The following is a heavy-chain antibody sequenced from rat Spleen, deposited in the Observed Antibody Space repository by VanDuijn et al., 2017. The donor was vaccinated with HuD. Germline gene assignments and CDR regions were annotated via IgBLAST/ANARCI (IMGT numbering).Heavy chain of an antibody. V-gene: IGHV5-22*01. CDR1: GFTFSDYY. D-gene: IGHD1-11*01. CDR2: VPYEGFPI. Sequence: EVQLVESGGGLVQPGRSLKLSCVASGFTFSDYYMAWVRKAPKKGLAWVASVPYEGFPIYYGESVKGRFTISRDNAKSTLFLQRDSLRSEDTATYYCARHGYGGYSGSFAYWGQGVMVTVSS. CDR3: ARHGYGGYSGSFAY. J-gene: IGHJ2*01.